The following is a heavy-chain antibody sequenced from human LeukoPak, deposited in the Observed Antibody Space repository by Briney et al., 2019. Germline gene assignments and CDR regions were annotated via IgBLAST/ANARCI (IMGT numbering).Heavy chain of an antibody. J-gene: IGHJ4*02. V-gene: IGHV3-48*02. CDR2: ISGSTTTI. CDR3: VRDAIGGFDS. CDR1: GFTFSTYG. Sequence: GGSLRLSCATSGFTFSTYGMNWVRQAPGKGLEWVSYISGSTTTIKYADSVRGRFTISRDNAKNSQYLQMNSPRDEDTAVYYCVRDAIGGFDSWGQGTLVTVSS. D-gene: IGHD2/OR15-2a*01.